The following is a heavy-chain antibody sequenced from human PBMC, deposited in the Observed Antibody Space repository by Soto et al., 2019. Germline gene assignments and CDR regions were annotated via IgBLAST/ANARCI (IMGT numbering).Heavy chain of an antibody. CDR2: ISYDGSYR. D-gene: IGHD2-8*01. CDR1: GFTFSYYG. CDR3: PKDFGQYRYCSYGVCFPDY. Sequence: PGGSLRLSCAASGFTFSYYGMHWVRQAPGKGLEWVAVISYDGSYRYYADSVKGRFTISRDNSNNTLYLQMNSLGAEDSAVYYCPKDFGQYRYCSYGVCFPDYWGQGALVTVSS. J-gene: IGHJ4*02. V-gene: IGHV3-30*18.